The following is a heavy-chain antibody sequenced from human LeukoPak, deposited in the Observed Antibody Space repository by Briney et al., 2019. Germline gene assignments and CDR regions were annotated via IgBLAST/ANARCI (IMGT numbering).Heavy chain of an antibody. D-gene: IGHD3-22*01. CDR2: TKQDETEK. CDR3: ARNRQWLLADY. CDR1: GFTFTNYW. J-gene: IGHJ4*02. Sequence: GGSLRLSCAASGFTFTNYWMSWVRQAPGKGLEWVANTKQDETEKHYADSVKGRFTISRDNAQNSLYLQMNSLRAEDTAVYFCARNRQWLLADYWGQGTLVTVSS. V-gene: IGHV3-7*04.